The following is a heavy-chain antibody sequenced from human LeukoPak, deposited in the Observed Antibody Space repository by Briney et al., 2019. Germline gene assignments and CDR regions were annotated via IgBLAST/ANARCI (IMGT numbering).Heavy chain of an antibody. CDR1: GFTFSSYA. V-gene: IGHV3-23*01. D-gene: IGHD6-13*01. CDR2: ISGSGGST. CDR3: AKDLYSSSWYYFDY. J-gene: IGHJ4*02. Sequence: GGSLRLCCAASGFTFSSYAMSWVRQAPGKGLEWVSAISGSGGSTYYADSVKARFTISRDNSKNTLYLQMNSLRAEDTAVYYCAKDLYSSSWYYFDYWGQGTLVTVSS.